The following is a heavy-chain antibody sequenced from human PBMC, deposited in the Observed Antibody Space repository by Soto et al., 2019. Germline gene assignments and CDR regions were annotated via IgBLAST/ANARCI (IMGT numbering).Heavy chain of an antibody. V-gene: IGHV3-33*01. Sequence: QVQLVESGGGVVQPGRSLRLSCAASGFTFSSYGMHWVRQAPGKGLEWVAVIWYDGSNKYYADSVKGRFTISRDNSKNTLYLQRSSLRAEDTAVYYCARVKEWQWLFTVEYWGHGTLVTVSS. J-gene: IGHJ4*01. D-gene: IGHD3-22*01. CDR2: IWYDGSNK. CDR3: ARVKEWQWLFTVEY. CDR1: GFTFSSYG.